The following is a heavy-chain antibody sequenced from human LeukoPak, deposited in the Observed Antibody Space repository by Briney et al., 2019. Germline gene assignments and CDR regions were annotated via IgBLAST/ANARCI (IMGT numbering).Heavy chain of an antibody. CDR1: GFTFNSYW. CDR3: AAGGCLDG. J-gene: IGHJ6*02. D-gene: IGHD3-10*01. V-gene: IGHV3-7*03. Sequence: GGSLRLSCAASGFTFNSYWMNWVRQAPGKGLEWVASINHNGNVNYYVDSVKGRFTISRDNAKNSLYLQMSNLRAEDTAGYFFAAGGCLDGWGQGATVTVSS. CDR2: INHNGNVN.